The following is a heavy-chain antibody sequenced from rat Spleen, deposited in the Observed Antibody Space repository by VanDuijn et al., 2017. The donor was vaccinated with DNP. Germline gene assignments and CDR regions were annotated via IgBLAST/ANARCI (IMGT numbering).Heavy chain of an antibody. D-gene: IGHD1-9*01. CDR3: TRTYSY. Sequence: EVQLVESGGGLVQPGRSLKLSCAASGFTFPDSYMAWVRQAPTKGLEWVASITNSGGGTYYRDSVKGRFTVSRDNAKSTLYLQLDSLRSEDTATYYCTRTYSYWGQGVMVTASS. V-gene: IGHV5-20*01. J-gene: IGHJ2*01. CDR2: ITNSGGGT. CDR1: GFTFPDSY.